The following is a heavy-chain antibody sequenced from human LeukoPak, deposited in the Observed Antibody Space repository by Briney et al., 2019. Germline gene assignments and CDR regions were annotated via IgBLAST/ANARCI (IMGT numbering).Heavy chain of an antibody. J-gene: IGHJ4*02. Sequence: PSETLSRTCTVSGGSISSGDYYWSWIRQPPGTGLEWIGYIYYSGSPYYNPSLKSRVTISVDTSKNQFSLKLSSVTAADTTVYYCARDHCSSTSCYEGGFDYWGQGTLVTVSS. CDR2: IYYSGSP. V-gene: IGHV4-30-4*08. D-gene: IGHD2-2*01. CDR1: GGSISSGDYY. CDR3: ARDHCSSTSCYEGGFDY.